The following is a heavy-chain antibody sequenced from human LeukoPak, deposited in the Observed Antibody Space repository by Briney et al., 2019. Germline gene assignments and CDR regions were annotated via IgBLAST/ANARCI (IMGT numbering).Heavy chain of an antibody. CDR3: ARGSEMATIGPYFDD. D-gene: IGHD5-24*01. J-gene: IGHJ4*02. V-gene: IGHV4-30-2*01. CDR1: GGSISSGGYS. Sequence: PSETLSLTCAVSGGSISSGGYSWSWIRQPPGKGLEWIGYIYHSGSTYYNPSLKSRVTISVDRSKNQFSLKLSSVTAADTAVYYCARGSEMATIGPYFDDWGQGTLVTVSS. CDR2: IYHSGST.